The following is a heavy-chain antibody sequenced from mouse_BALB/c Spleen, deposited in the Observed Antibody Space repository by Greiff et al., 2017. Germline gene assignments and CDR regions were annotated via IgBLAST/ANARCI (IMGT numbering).Heavy chain of an antibody. D-gene: IGHD2-1*01. CDR3: ARRDIYYGNYYAMDY. Sequence: VQLQQSGPDLVKPSQSLSLTCTVTGYSITSGYSWHWIRPFPGNKLEWMGYIHYSGSTNYNPSLKSRISITRDTSKNQFFLQLNSVTTEDTATYYCARRDIYYGNYYAMDYWGQGTSVTVYS. V-gene: IGHV3-1*02. CDR2: IHYSGST. J-gene: IGHJ4*01. CDR1: GYSITSGYS.